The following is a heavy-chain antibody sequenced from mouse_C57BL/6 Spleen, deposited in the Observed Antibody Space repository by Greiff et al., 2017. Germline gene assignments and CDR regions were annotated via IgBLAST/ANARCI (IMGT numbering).Heavy chain of an antibody. J-gene: IGHJ2*01. CDR3: ARERRLYSNYGYFDY. CDR1: GISITTGNYR. Sequence: EVKLMESGPGLVKPSQTVFLTCTVTGISITTGNYRWSWIRQFPGNKLEWIGYIYYSGTITYNPSLTSRTTITRDTPKNQFFLEMNSLTAEDTATYYCARERRLYSNYGYFDYWGQGTTLTVSS. CDR2: IYYSGTI. D-gene: IGHD2-5*01. V-gene: IGHV3-5*01.